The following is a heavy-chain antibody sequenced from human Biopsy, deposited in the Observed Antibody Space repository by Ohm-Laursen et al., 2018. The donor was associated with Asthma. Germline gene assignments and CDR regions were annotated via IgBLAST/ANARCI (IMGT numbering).Heavy chain of an antibody. Sequence: VASVKVSCKASGGTFSRYAISWVRQAPGQGLEWMGGIIPVFGTSNYAQKFQGRVTFTADGSTSSAYMELSSLTSEDSAVYYCAREVSTVDYGYYYFAMDVWGQGTMVIVSS. CDR1: GGTFSRYA. CDR3: AREVSTVDYGYYYFAMDV. D-gene: IGHD4-17*01. J-gene: IGHJ6*02. V-gene: IGHV1-69*13. CDR2: IIPVFGTS.